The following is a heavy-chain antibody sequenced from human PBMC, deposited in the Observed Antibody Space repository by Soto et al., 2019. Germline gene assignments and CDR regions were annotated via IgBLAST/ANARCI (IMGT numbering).Heavy chain of an antibody. J-gene: IGHJ4*02. CDR3: ARGRKDYSSSWYVD. D-gene: IGHD6-13*01. CDR2: INHSGST. CDR1: GGSFSGYY. V-gene: IGHV4-34*01. Sequence: PSEPLYLTCAVYGGSFSGYYWSWIRQPPGKGLEWIGEINHSGSTNYNPSLKSRVTISVDTSKNQFSLKLSSVTAADTAVYYCARGRKDYSSSWYVDWGQGTLVTVSS.